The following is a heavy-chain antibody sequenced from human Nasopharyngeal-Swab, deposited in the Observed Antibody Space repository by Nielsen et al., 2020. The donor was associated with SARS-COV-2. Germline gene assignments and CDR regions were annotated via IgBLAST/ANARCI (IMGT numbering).Heavy chain of an antibody. Sequence: VRQAPGKGLEWVSGISWNSGSIGYADSVKGRFTISRDNAKNSLYLQMNSLRAEDTALYYCARITRYYDSSIGYYVSFGYVDLWGRGTLVTVSS. CDR3: ARITRYYDSSIGYYVSFGYVDL. CDR2: ISWNSGSI. V-gene: IGHV3-9*01. J-gene: IGHJ2*01. D-gene: IGHD3-3*01.